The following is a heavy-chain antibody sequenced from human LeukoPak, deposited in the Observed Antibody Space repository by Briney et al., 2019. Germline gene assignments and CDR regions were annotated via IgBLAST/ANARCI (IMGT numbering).Heavy chain of an antibody. D-gene: IGHD5-18*01. Sequence: GGSLRLSCAASGFTVSSNYMSWVRQAPGMGLEWVSVIYSGGSTYYADSVKGRFTISRDNSKNTLYLQMNSLRAEDTAVYYCARISGYSYVPYYFDYWGQGTLVTVSS. CDR1: GFTVSSNY. J-gene: IGHJ4*02. CDR3: ARISGYSYVPYYFDY. CDR2: IYSGGST. V-gene: IGHV3-66*02.